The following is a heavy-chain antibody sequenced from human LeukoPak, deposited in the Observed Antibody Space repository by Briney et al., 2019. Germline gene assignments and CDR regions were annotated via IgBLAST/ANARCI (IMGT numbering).Heavy chain of an antibody. CDR3: AREEFDYYDSSGYYSY. CDR1: GFTFSDYY. D-gene: IGHD3-22*01. V-gene: IGHV3-11*01. Sequence: GGSLRLSCAASGFTFSDYYMSWIRQAPGKGLEWVSYISSSGSTIYYADSVKGRFTISRDNAKNSLYLQVNSLRAEDTAVYYCAREEFDYYDSSGYYSYWGQGTLVTVSS. J-gene: IGHJ4*02. CDR2: ISSSGSTI.